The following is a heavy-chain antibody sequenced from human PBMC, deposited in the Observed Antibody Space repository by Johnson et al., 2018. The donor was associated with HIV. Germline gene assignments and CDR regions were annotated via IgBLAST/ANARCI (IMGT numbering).Heavy chain of an antibody. CDR2: VSYDGSNK. V-gene: IGHV3-30-3*01. Sequence: QVQLVESGGGVVQPGRSLRVSCVASGFTLSSYAMHWVRQAPGKGLEWVAVVSYDGSNKYDADSVKGRFSISRDTSTTTLYLQVNSLRAEDTALYYCARELGEDDYYDSGGDAFDIWGQGTMVTVSS. J-gene: IGHJ3*02. CDR3: ARELGEDDYYDSGGDAFDI. CDR1: GFTLSSYA. D-gene: IGHD3-22*01.